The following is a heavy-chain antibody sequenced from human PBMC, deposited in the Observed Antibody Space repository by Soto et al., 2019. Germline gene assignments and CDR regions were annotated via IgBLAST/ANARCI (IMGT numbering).Heavy chain of an antibody. CDR2: ISYDGSNK. V-gene: IGHV3-30*18. Sequence: QVQLVESGGGVVQPGRSLRLSCAASGFTFSSYGMHWVRQAPGKGLEWVAVISYDGSNKYYADSVKGRFTISRDNSKNTLYLQMNSLRAEDTAVYYCAKDSDTAMAIAVGYFDYWGQGTLVTVSS. D-gene: IGHD5-18*01. CDR3: AKDSDTAMAIAVGYFDY. CDR1: GFTFSSYG. J-gene: IGHJ4*02.